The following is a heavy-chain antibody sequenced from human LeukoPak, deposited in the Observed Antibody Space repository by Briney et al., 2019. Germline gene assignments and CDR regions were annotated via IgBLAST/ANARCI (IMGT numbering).Heavy chain of an antibody. V-gene: IGHV4-59*12. CDR3: ASSGIAVAGPSYYFDY. CDR1: GGSISSYY. Sequence: NPSETLSLTCSVSGGSISSYYWSWIRQPPGKGLEWIGYIYYSGSTNYNPSLKSRVTISGDPSKNQFSLKVSSVTAADSAAYYCASSGIAVAGPSYYFDYWGQGTLVTVSS. CDR2: IYYSGST. J-gene: IGHJ4*02. D-gene: IGHD6-19*01.